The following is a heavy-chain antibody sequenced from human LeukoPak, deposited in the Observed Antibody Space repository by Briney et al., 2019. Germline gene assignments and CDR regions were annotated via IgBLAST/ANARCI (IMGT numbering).Heavy chain of an antibody. J-gene: IGHJ4*02. V-gene: IGHV5-51*01. CDR2: IYPGASNT. D-gene: IGHD4-11*01. CDR1: GYRLPNYW. Sequence: PGESLKISCKGSGYRLPNYWIVWVRQMPGKGVEWMVIIYPGASNTLYNPSFQGQVTVSADKSVTTAYQQWSSLKASDTALYFCARQSNLDYSNSAGYFDYWGQGTLVTVSS. CDR3: ARQSNLDYSNSAGYFDY.